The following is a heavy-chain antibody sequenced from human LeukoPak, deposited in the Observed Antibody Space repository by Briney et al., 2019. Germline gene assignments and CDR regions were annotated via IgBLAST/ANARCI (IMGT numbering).Heavy chain of an antibody. CDR1: GGTFSSYA. CDR2: IIPILGIA. D-gene: IGHD5-12*01. CDR3: ASPRLLHSGYDKGGWFDP. J-gene: IGHJ5*02. Sequence: SVKVSCKASGGTFSSYAISWVRQAPGQGLEWMGRIIPILGIANYAQKFQGRVTITADKSTSTAYMELSSLRSEDTAVYYCASPRLLHSGYDKGGWFDPWGQGTLVTVSS. V-gene: IGHV1-69*04.